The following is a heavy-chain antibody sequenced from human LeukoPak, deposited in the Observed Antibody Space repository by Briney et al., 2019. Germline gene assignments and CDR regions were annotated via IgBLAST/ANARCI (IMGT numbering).Heavy chain of an antibody. Sequence: GGSLRLSCAVSGFTFSNAWMSWVRQAPGKGLEWVGRIKSKTDGGATDYAAPVKGRFTISRDDSKSTLYLQMNSLKTEDTAVYYCTTGREFYDTSGNRYWGQGTLVTDSS. CDR2: IKSKTDGGAT. CDR3: TTGREFYDTSGNRY. J-gene: IGHJ4*02. CDR1: GFTFSNAW. D-gene: IGHD3-22*01. V-gene: IGHV3-15*01.